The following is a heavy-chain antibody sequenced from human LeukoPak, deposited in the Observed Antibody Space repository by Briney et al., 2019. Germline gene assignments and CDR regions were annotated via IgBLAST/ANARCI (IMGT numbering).Heavy chain of an antibody. V-gene: IGHV3-23*01. D-gene: IGHD4-23*01. CDR1: GFTFSSYE. J-gene: IGHJ4*02. CDR3: AKSTTVVTPNYFDY. CDR2: ISGSGGST. Sequence: GGSLRLSCAASGFTFSSYEMNWVRQAPGKGLEWVSAISGSGGSTYYADSVKGRFTISRDNSKNTLYLQMNSLRAEDTAVYYCAKSTTVVTPNYFDYWGQGTLVTVSS.